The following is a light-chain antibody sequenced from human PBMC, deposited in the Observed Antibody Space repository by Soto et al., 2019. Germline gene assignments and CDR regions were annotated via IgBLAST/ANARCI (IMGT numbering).Light chain of an antibody. CDR2: EGS. J-gene: IGLJ1*01. V-gene: IGLV2-23*01. CDR1: SSDVGSYNL. Sequence: WSPGQSITISCTGTSSDVGSYNLVSWYQQHPGKAPKLMIYEGSKRPSGVSNRFSGSKSGNTASLTISGLQAEDEADYYCCSYAGSSSYVFGTGTKVTVL. CDR3: CSYAGSSSYV.